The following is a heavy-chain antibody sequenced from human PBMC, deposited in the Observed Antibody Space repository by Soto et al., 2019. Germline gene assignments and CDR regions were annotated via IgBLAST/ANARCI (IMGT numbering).Heavy chain of an antibody. V-gene: IGHV3-30*18. Sequence: PGGSLRLSCAASGFTFSSYGMHWVRQAPGKGLEWVAVISYDGSNKYYADSVKGRFTISRDNSKNTLYLQMNSLRAEDTAVYYCAKDTSSSWYVDYDLPDYWGQGTLVTVSS. D-gene: IGHD6-13*01. CDR3: AKDTSSSWYVDYDLPDY. J-gene: IGHJ4*02. CDR1: GFTFSSYG. CDR2: ISYDGSNK.